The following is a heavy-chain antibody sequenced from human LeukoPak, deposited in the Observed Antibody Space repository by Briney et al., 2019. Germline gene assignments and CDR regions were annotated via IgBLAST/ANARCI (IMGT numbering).Heavy chain of an antibody. Sequence: PGGSLRLSCAASGFTSSSYAMSWVRQAPGKGLEWVSAISGSGGSTYYADSVKGRFTISRDTSKNTLYLQMNSLRAEDTAVYYCAKSGDGCSGGSCYTPYDWGQGTLVTVSS. V-gene: IGHV3-23*01. J-gene: IGHJ4*02. CDR1: GFTSSSYA. D-gene: IGHD2-15*01. CDR3: AKSGDGCSGGSCYTPYD. CDR2: ISGSGGST.